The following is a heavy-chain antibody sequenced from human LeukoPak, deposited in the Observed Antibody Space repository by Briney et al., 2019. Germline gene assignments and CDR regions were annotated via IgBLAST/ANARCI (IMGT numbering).Heavy chain of an antibody. CDR3: ARCRYLEWLTIDC. CDR1: GYSFSTYG. V-gene: IGHV1-18*01. Sequence: PAASVKVSCKASGYSFSTYGVAWVRQAPGQGLEWMGWISGYNGNTGYVQKFQDRVTMTTDTSTTTAYMELRSLRSDDTAVYFCARCRYLEWLTIDCWGRGTLVTVSS. CDR2: ISGYNGNT. J-gene: IGHJ4*02. D-gene: IGHD3-9*01.